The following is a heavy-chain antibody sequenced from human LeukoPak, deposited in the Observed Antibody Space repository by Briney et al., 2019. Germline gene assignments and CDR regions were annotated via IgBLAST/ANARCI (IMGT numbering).Heavy chain of an antibody. Sequence: GSLRPSCAASGFTVITNDMTWVRPAPGKGVEWVSVLYSDGNTKYADSVQGRFTISRDNSKNTLYLEMNSLSPDDTAVYYCARGVEPLAANTLAYWGQGTLVTVSS. CDR3: ARGVEPLAANTLAY. J-gene: IGHJ4*02. CDR2: LYSDGNT. D-gene: IGHD1-14*01. CDR1: GFTVITND. V-gene: IGHV3-53*01.